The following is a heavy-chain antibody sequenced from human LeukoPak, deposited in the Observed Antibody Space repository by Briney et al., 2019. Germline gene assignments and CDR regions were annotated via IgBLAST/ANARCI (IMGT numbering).Heavy chain of an antibody. V-gene: IGHV4-38-2*01. D-gene: IGHD6-13*01. CDR1: GGSFGTYY. CDR2: IYHSGST. J-gene: IGHJ4*02. Sequence: TSSETLSLTCAVYGGSFGTYYWGWIRQPPGKGLEWIGSIYHSGSTYYNPSLKSRVTKSVDTSKNQFSLKLSSVTAADTAVYYCARHEARGYSSSWFDYWGQGTLVTVSS. CDR3: ARHEARGYSSSWFDY.